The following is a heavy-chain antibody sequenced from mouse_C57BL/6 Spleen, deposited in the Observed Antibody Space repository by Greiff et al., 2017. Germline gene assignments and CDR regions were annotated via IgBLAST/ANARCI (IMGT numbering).Heavy chain of an antibody. D-gene: IGHD1-1*02. V-gene: IGHV1-69*01. CDR3: ARRSYGGFAY. CDR1: GYTFTSYW. J-gene: IGHJ3*01. CDR2: IDPSDSYT. Sequence: VKLQQPGAELVMPGASVKLTCKASGYTFTSYWMHWVKQRPGQGLEWIGEIDPSDSYTNYNQKFKGKSTLTVDKSSSTAYMQLSSLTSEDSAVYYCARRSYGGFAYWGQGTLVTVSA.